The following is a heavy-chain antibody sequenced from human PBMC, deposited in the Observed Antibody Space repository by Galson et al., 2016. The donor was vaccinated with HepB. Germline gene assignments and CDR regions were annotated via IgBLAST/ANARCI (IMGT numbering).Heavy chain of an antibody. V-gene: IGHV1-69*13. Sequence: SVKVSCKASGGAFSSYAISWLRQAPGQGLEWMGGVIPIFGTAKYAQKFQGRVTITADESTSTAYMELGSLRSEDTAVYYCAREKEPTATWTQLWNPEGPYGMDVWGQGTTATVSS. CDR1: GGAFSSYA. D-gene: IGHD5-18*01. CDR3: AREKEPTATWTQLWNPEGPYGMDV. CDR2: VIPIFGTA. J-gene: IGHJ6*02.